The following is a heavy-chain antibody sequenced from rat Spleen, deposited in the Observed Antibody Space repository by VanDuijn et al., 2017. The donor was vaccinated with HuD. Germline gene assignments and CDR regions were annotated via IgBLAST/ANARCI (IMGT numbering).Heavy chain of an antibody. CDR3: TRYYDGYYHGYVMDA. CDR2: IWGDGST. D-gene: IGHD1-12*03. CDR1: GFSLTSNS. Sequence: QVQLKESGPGLVQPSQTLSLTCTVSGFSLTSNSVHWVRQPPGKGLEWMGGIWGDGSTDYNSALKSRLSISRDTSKSQVFLKMNSLQTDDTAIYFCTRYYDGYYHGYVMDAWGQGASVTVSS. V-gene: IGHV2-1*01. J-gene: IGHJ4*01.